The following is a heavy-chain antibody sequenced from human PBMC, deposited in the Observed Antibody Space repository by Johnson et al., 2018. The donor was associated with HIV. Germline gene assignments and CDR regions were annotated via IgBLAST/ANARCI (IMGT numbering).Heavy chain of an antibody. Sequence: QVQLVESGGGVVQPGGSLRLSCAASGFTFSSYGMHCVRPVPGNGLAWVTFIQYDGPHKYYAASVTGRFTISRDNSKNTLYLQMYSLRAEDTAVYYCAKDLSYPKTRAFDIWGQGTMVTVSS. CDR1: GFTFSSYG. CDR3: AKDLSYPKTRAFDI. J-gene: IGHJ3*02. V-gene: IGHV3-30*02. D-gene: IGHD2/OR15-2a*01. CDR2: IQYDGPHK.